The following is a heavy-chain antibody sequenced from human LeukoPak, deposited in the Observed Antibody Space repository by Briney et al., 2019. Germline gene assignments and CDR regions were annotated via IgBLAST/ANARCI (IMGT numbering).Heavy chain of an antibody. CDR3: ARVGGFGELL. V-gene: IGHV1-2*02. J-gene: IGHJ4*02. CDR2: INPNNGGT. CDR1: GYTFTAYY. D-gene: IGHD3-10*01. Sequence: ASVTVSCMPSGYTFTAYYTLWVRQAPGQGPEWMGWINPNNGGTNYAQKFQGRVTMTRDTSISAAYMELSRLRSDDTAVYYCARVGGFGELLWGQGTLVSVSS.